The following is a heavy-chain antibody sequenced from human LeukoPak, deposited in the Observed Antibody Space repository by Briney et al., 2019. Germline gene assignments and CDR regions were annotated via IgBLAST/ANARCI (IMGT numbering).Heavy chain of an antibody. CDR3: ARDLGYGPFDP. D-gene: IGHD5-18*01. Sequence: SETLSLTCTVSGGSISSYYWSWIRQPPGKGLEWIGYIYYSGSTNYNPSLKSRVTISVDTSKNQFSLKLSSVTAADTAVYYCARDLGYGPFDPWGQGTLVTVSS. CDR1: GGSISSYY. J-gene: IGHJ5*02. V-gene: IGHV4-59*01. CDR2: IYYSGST.